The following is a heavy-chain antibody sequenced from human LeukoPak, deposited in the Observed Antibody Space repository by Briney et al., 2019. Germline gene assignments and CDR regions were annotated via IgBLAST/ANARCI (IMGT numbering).Heavy chain of an antibody. CDR3: ARVSDPGAFDI. J-gene: IGHJ3*02. V-gene: IGHV4-30-4*01. Sequence: PSQTLSLTCTVSGGSISSGDYYWSRIRQPPGKGLEWIGYIYYSGSTYYNPSLKSRVTISVDTSKNQFSLKLSSVTAADTAVYYCARVSDPGAFDIWGQGTMVTVSS. CDR2: IYYSGST. D-gene: IGHD2/OR15-2a*01. CDR1: GGSISSGDYY.